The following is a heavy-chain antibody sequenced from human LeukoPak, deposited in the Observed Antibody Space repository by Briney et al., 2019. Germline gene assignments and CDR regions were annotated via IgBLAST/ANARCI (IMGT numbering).Heavy chain of an antibody. Sequence: GGSPRLSCAASGFTFSSYAMHWVRRAPGKGLEWVAVISYDGSNKYYADSVKGRFTISRDNSKNTLYLQMNSLRAEDTAVYYCARALWFGEPAPPLWGQGTLVTVSS. J-gene: IGHJ4*02. CDR3: ARALWFGEPAPPL. D-gene: IGHD3-10*01. CDR2: ISYDGSNK. CDR1: GFTFSSYA. V-gene: IGHV3-30-3*01.